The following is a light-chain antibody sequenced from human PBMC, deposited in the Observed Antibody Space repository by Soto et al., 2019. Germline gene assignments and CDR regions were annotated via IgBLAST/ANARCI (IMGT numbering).Light chain of an antibody. CDR2: GAS. CDR1: EGVGSN. J-gene: IGKJ1*01. V-gene: IGKV3-15*01. CDR3: QQYENWPRT. Sequence: EIVMTQSPPTLSVSPGERVTLSCRASEGVGSNLAWYNQKPGQAPRIVVFGASTRAAGVPPRFSGSGSGSEFTLTIDSMQSEDSGVYYCQQYENWPRTFGQGTKVELK.